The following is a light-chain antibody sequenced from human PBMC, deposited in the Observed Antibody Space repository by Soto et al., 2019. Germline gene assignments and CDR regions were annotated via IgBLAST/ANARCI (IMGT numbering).Light chain of an antibody. Sequence: EVVLTQSPGTLCLSPGDRATLSCRASQSVSNNYFAWYQQKPGQAPRLLIFGSSDRATGIPDRFSGSGSGTDFTLTISRLEPEDFAVYYCQQYGSSPPYTFGQGTKLEIK. CDR3: QQYGSSPPYT. V-gene: IGKV3-20*01. J-gene: IGKJ2*01. CDR2: GSS. CDR1: QSVSNNY.